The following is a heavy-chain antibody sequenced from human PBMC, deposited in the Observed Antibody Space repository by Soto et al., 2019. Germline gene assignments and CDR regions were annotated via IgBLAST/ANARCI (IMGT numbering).Heavy chain of an antibody. Sequence: PSETLSLTCTVSGGSISSSSYYWGWIRQPPGKGLEWIGSIYYSGSTYYNPSLKSRVTISVDTSKNQFSLKLSSVTAADTAVYYCASQTTYYYDSSGYYLFDPWGQGTLVTVSS. D-gene: IGHD3-22*01. V-gene: IGHV4-39*01. J-gene: IGHJ5*02. CDR1: GGSISSSSYY. CDR2: IYYSGST. CDR3: ASQTTYYYDSSGYYLFDP.